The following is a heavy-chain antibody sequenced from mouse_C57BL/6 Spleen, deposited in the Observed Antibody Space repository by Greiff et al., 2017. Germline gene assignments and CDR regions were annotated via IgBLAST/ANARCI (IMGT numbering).Heavy chain of an antibody. D-gene: IGHD2-4*01. CDR2: IDPANGNT. CDR3: ARVGDYEDYAMDY. J-gene: IGHJ4*01. Sequence: EVQLQQSVAELVRPGASVKLSCTASGFNIKDTYMHWVKQRPEQGLEWIGRIDPANGNTKYAPKFPGKATITADPSSNTACLQLSRLTSDDTAVYYCARVGDYEDYAMDYWGQGTSVTVSS. CDR1: GFNIKDTY. V-gene: IGHV14-3*01.